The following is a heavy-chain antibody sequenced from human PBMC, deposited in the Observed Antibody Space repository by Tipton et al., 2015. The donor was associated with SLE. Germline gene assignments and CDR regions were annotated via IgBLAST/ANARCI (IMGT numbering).Heavy chain of an antibody. CDR1: GGSMNRYH. V-gene: IGHV4-59*08. Sequence: LRLSCTFPGGSMNRYHWSWIRQPPGKGLEWIAYIYYRGYTNYNPSLQSRVSISVDTSKNQFSLRLTSVTAADTAIYYCARLSYYDSTGYFDYWGQGSRVTVSS. CDR3: ARLSYYDSTGYFDY. CDR2: IYYRGYT. J-gene: IGHJ4*02. D-gene: IGHD3-22*01.